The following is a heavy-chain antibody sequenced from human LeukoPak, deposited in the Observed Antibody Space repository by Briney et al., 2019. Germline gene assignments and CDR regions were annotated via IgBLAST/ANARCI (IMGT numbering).Heavy chain of an antibody. CDR3: ARAHYDITIFYHAFDI. V-gene: IGHV1-2*02. CDR1: GYTFTGYY. CDR2: INPNSGST. J-gene: IGHJ3*02. D-gene: IGHD3-9*01. Sequence: ASVKVSCKASGYTFTGYYMHWVRQAPGQGLEWMGWINPNSGSTNYAQKFQGRVTMTRDTSISTAYMELSSLRSEDTAVYYCARAHYDITIFYHAFDIWGQGTMVTVSS.